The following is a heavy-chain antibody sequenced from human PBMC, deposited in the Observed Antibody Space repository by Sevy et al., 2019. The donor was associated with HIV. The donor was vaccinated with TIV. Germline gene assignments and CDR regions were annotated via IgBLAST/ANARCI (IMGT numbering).Heavy chain of an antibody. CDR3: AKDPNAWYSSGNEGWFDP. CDR1: GFTFSSYA. D-gene: IGHD6-19*01. J-gene: IGHJ5*02. CDR2: ISGSGGST. Sequence: GGSLRLSCAASGFTFSSYAMSWVRQAPGKGLEWVSAISGSGGSTYYANSVKGRFTISRDNSKNTLYLQMNSLRAEDTAVYYCAKDPNAWYSSGNEGWFDPWGQGTLVTVSS. V-gene: IGHV3-23*01.